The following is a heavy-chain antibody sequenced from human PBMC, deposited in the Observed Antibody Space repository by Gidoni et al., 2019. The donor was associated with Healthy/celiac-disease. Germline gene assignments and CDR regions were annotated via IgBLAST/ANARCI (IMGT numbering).Heavy chain of an antibody. J-gene: IGHJ5*02. CDR3: ASENSSSPGWFDP. V-gene: IGHV4-61*01. CDR1: GGSVSSGSYY. D-gene: IGHD6-6*01. CDR2: IYYSGST. Sequence: QVQLQESGPGLVKPSETLSLTCTVSGGSVSSGSYYWSWIRQPPGKGLEWIGYIYYSGSTNYNPSLKSRVTISVDTSKNQFSLKLSSVTAADTAVYYCASENSSSPGWFDPWGQGTLVTVSS.